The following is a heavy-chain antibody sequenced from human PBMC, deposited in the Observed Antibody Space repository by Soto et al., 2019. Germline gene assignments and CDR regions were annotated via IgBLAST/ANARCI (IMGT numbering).Heavy chain of an antibody. CDR3: ARRYGDCFDY. CDR1: GGSISSYY. J-gene: IGHJ4*02. Sequence: SETLSLTCTVSGGSISSYYWSWIRQPPGKGLEWIGYIYYSGSTNYNPSLKGRVTISVDTSKNQFSLKLSSVTAADTAVYYCARRYGDCFDYWGQGTLVTVSS. V-gene: IGHV4-59*08. D-gene: IGHD4-17*01. CDR2: IYYSGST.